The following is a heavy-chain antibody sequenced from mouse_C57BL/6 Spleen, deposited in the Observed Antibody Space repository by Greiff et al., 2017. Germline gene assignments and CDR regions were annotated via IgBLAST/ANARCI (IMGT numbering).Heavy chain of an antibody. CDR2: IHPNSGST. Sequence: VQLQQPGAELVKPGASVKLSCKASGYTFTSYWMHWVKQRPGQGLEWIGMIHPNSGSTNYNEKFKSKATLTVDKSSSTAYMQLSSLTSEDSAVYYCARGGYGSSYPYYYAMDYWGQGTSVTVSS. D-gene: IGHD1-1*01. CDR1: GYTFTSYW. V-gene: IGHV1-64*01. J-gene: IGHJ4*01. CDR3: ARGGYGSSYPYYYAMDY.